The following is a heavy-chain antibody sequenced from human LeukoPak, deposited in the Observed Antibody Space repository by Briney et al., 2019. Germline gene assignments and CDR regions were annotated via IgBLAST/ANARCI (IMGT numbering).Heavy chain of an antibody. J-gene: IGHJ5*02. CDR3: ARESEYSSSWYGRNWFDP. D-gene: IGHD6-13*01. Sequence: GGSLRLSCAASGFTFDDYAMHWVRQAPGKGLEWVSGISWNSGSIGYTDSVKGRFTISRDNTKNSLYLQMNSLRAEDTAVYYCARESEYSSSWYGRNWFDPWGQGTLVTVSS. CDR1: GFTFDDYA. V-gene: IGHV3-9*01. CDR2: ISWNSGSI.